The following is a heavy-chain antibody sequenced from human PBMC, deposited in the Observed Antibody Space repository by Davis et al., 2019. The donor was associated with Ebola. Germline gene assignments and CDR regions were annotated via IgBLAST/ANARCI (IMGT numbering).Heavy chain of an antibody. CDR1: GFTFSSNW. Sequence: GESLKISCAASGFTFSSNWMHWVRQAPGKGLVWVSRTNSDGSITSYADSVKGRFTISRDNSKKTLYLQMNSLRDEDTAVFYCAKVQRIGSGWLFDDWGQGTPVTVSS. CDR2: TNSDGSIT. D-gene: IGHD6-19*01. CDR3: AKVQRIGSGWLFDD. J-gene: IGHJ4*02. V-gene: IGHV3-74*01.